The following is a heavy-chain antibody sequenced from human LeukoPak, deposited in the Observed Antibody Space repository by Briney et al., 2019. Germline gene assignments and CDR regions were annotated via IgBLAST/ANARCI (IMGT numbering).Heavy chain of an antibody. D-gene: IGHD6-19*01. CDR1: GFSFSYYW. Sequence: GGSLRLSCAASGFSFSYYWMTWVRQAPGKGLEWVANIKEDGTEKYSVDSVKGRFTISRDNAENSLYLQMNSLRAEDTAAYYCARVIAVARHDAFDIWGQGTMVTVSS. CDR2: IKEDGTEK. J-gene: IGHJ3*02. CDR3: ARVIAVARHDAFDI. V-gene: IGHV3-7*04.